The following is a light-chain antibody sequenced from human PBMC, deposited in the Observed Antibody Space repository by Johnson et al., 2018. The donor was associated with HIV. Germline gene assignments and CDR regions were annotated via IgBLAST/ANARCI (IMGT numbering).Light chain of an antibody. CDR3: ATWDRSLSAGGV. CDR2: DNN. J-gene: IGLJ1*01. V-gene: IGLV1-51*01. CDR1: SSNIGNNY. Sequence: QSVLTQPPSVSAAPGQKVTISCSGSSSNIGNNYVSWYQQLPGTAPKLLIYDNNKRPSGIPDRFSGSKSGTSATLGITGLQTGDEADYCCATWDRSLSAGGVFGTGTKVTVL.